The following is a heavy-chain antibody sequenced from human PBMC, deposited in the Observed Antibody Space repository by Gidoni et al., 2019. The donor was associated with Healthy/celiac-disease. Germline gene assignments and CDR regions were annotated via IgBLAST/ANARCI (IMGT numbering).Heavy chain of an antibody. J-gene: IGHJ4*02. CDR2: INHSGST. D-gene: IGHD3-22*01. CDR1: GGSFSGYY. V-gene: IGHV4-34*01. CDR3: ASLPYYYDSSGPIY. Sequence: QVQLQQWGAGLLKPSVTLSLTCAVYGGSFSGYYWSWIRQPPGKGLEWIGEINHSGSTNYNPSLKSRVTISVDTSKNQFSLKLSSVTAADTAVYYCASLPYYYDSSGPIYWGQGTLVTVSS.